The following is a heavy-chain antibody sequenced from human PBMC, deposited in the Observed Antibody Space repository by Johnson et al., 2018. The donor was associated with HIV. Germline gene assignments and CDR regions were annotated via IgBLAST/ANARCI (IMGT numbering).Heavy chain of an antibody. CDR1: GFTFSSYG. V-gene: IGHV3-33*01. CDR2: IRYDGSNK. D-gene: IGHD6-19*01. CDR3: ARPSGSGWSSDAFDI. Sequence: QVQLVESGGGVVQPGRSLRLSCAASGFTFSSYGMHWVRQAPGKGLEWVAFIRYDGSNKYYADSVKGRFTISRDNSKNTLYLQMNSLRAEDTAVYYCARPSGSGWSSDAFDIWGQGTMVTVSS. J-gene: IGHJ3*02.